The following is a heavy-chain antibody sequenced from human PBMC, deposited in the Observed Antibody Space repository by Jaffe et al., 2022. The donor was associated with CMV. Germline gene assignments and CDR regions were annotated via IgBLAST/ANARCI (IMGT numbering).Heavy chain of an antibody. J-gene: IGHJ5*02. D-gene: IGHD3-22*01. CDR2: INHSGST. Sequence: QVQLQQWGAGLLKPSETLSLTCAVYGGSFSGYYWSWIRQPPGKGLEWIGEINHSGSTNYNPSLKSRVTISVDTSKNQFSLKLSSVTAADTAVYYCARGLRRYYYDSSGYYPNWFDPWGQGTLVTVSS. CDR1: GGSFSGYY. CDR3: ARGLRRYYYDSSGYYPNWFDP. V-gene: IGHV4-34*01.